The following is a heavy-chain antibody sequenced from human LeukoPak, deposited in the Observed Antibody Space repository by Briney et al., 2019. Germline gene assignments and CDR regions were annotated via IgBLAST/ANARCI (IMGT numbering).Heavy chain of an antibody. CDR3: ARAPDSSGWYRGSEFDY. D-gene: IGHD6-19*01. Sequence: GGSLRLSCAASGFTLSDYYMSWIRQAPGKGLERVSYISSSGSTIYYADSVKGRFTISRDNAKNSLYLQMNSLRAEDTAVYYCARAPDSSGWYRGSEFDYWGQGSLVTVSS. J-gene: IGHJ4*02. CDR2: ISSSGSTI. V-gene: IGHV3-11*01. CDR1: GFTLSDYY.